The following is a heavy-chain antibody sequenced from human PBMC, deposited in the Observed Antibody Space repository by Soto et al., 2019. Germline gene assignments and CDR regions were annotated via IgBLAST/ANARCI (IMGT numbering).Heavy chain of an antibody. V-gene: IGHV3-49*04. CDR3: TRKVSYYDFWSGYQLDY. CDR1: GFTFCDYA. CDR2: IRSKAYGGTT. J-gene: IGHJ4*02. Sequence: GSLRLSCTASGFTFCDYAIIWVRHSPFKGLEWVGFIRSKAYGGTTEYAASVKGRFTISRDDSKSIAYLQMNSLKTEDTAVYYCTRKVSYYDFWSGYQLDYWGQGTLVTVSS. D-gene: IGHD3-3*01.